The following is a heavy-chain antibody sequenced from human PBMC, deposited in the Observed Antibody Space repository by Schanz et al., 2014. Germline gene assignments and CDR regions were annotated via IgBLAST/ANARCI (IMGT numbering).Heavy chain of an antibody. CDR2: MYYSGST. J-gene: IGHJ5*02. Sequence: QLELQESGPGLVKPSETLSLTCTVSGGSITRKTYYWGWIRQPPGKGLEWIGNMYYSGSTYYNPSRKSRATISVDTSKNQFSLKLSSVTAADTAVYYCARDRGYDFSFDPWGQGTLVTVSS. CDR1: GGSITRKTYY. V-gene: IGHV4-39*07. D-gene: IGHD3-3*01. CDR3: ARDRGYDFSFDP.